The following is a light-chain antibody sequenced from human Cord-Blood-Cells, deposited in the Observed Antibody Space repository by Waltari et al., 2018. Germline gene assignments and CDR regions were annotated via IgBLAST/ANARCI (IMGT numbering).Light chain of an antibody. CDR3: CSYAGSSTYV. Sequence: QSALTQPASGSGSPGQSITISCTGTSIDVGSSNLGSWYQQHPGKAHKHMIYEGSKRPSRVANRFSGSNSATTASLTISGLQAEDEADYYCCSYAGSSTYVFGTGTKVTVL. V-gene: IGLV2-23*01. CDR2: EGS. CDR1: SIDVGSSNL. J-gene: IGLJ1*01.